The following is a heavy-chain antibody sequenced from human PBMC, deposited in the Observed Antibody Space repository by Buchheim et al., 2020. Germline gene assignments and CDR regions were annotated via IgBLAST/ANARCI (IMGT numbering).Heavy chain of an antibody. J-gene: IGHJ6*02. V-gene: IGHV4-39*07. CDR3: ARAPRYCSSTSCYWNYYYGMDV. CDR1: GGSISSSSYY. D-gene: IGHD2-2*01. CDR2: IFYSGST. Sequence: QLQLQESGPGMVKPSETLSLTCTVSGGSISSSSYYWGWIRQPPGKGLEWIGSIFYSGSTYYNPSLKSRVTISVDTSKNQFSLKLSSVTDADTAVYYCARAPRYCSSTSCYWNYYYGMDVWGQGTT.